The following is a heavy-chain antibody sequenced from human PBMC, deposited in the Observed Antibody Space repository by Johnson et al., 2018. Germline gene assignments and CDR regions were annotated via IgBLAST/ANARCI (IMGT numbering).Heavy chain of an antibody. CDR2: MNPNNGDT. CDR1: GYTFTSYD. CDR3: ARGSGSAYYYAMDV. D-gene: IGHD1-26*01. Sequence: QVQLVQSGAEVKKPGASVRVSCKPSGYTFTSYDIHWVRQATGQGLEWMGWMNPNNGDTRYAQKFQGRVTLTRDTSTSSAYMELTGLRSDDTAVYYCARGSGSAYYYAMDVWGQGTTVTVSS. J-gene: IGHJ6*02. V-gene: IGHV1-8*01.